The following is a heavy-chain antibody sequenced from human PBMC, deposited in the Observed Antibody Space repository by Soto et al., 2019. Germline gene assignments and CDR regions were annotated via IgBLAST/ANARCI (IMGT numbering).Heavy chain of an antibody. D-gene: IGHD3-22*01. J-gene: IGHJ6*02. CDR2: ISGSGGST. Sequence: VGSLRLSCAASGFTFSSYAMSWVRQARGKGLEWVSAISGSGGSTYYADSVKGRFTISRDNSKNTLYLQMNSLRPEDTAVYYCAGGYPSYYYYGMDVWGQGTTVTVSS. V-gene: IGHV3-23*01. CDR3: AGGYPSYYYYGMDV. CDR1: GFTFSSYA.